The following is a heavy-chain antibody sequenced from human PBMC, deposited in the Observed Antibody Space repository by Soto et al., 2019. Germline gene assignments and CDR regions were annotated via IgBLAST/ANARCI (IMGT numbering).Heavy chain of an antibody. CDR1: GGSFSGYY. V-gene: IGHV4-34*01. CDR3: ARMWGGWFDP. D-gene: IGHD1-26*01. J-gene: IGHJ5*02. Sequence: QVKLQQWGAGLLKPSETLSLSSAVYGGSFSGYYWSWIRQPPGKGLEWIGEINHSGSTNYNPSLKSRVTISVDTSKNQFSLKLSSVTAADTAVYYCARMWGGWFDPWGQGTLVTVSS. CDR2: INHSGST.